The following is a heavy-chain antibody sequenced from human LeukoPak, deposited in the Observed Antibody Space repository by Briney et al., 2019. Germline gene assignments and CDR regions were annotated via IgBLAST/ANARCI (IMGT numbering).Heavy chain of an antibody. CDR2: INPNSGDT. Sequence: ASVKVACNASEYTFTDYFIHWVRQAPGQGLEWMGWINPNSGDTNYAQKFQGRVTLTRDTSITTAYMELSSLTSDDTAVYYCAKVGMLAIAAHDAFDIWGQGTMVTVSS. V-gene: IGHV1-2*02. D-gene: IGHD6-6*01. CDR3: AKVGMLAIAAHDAFDI. CDR1: EYTFTDYF. J-gene: IGHJ3*02.